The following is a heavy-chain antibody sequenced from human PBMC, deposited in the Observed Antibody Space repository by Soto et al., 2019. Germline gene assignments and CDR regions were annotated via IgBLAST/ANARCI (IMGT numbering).Heavy chain of an antibody. J-gene: IGHJ4*02. CDR3: ARGAVMPDS. V-gene: IGHV3-23*01. CDR1: GFTFDSFA. D-gene: IGHD3-16*01. CDR2: ISASGGST. Sequence: PGWSLRLSCAASGFTFDSFAMTWVRQAPGKGLEWVSAISASGGSTFYADSVKGRFTISRDSSKNTLYLQMNSLRAEDTAVYYCARGAVMPDSWGQGTLVTVSS.